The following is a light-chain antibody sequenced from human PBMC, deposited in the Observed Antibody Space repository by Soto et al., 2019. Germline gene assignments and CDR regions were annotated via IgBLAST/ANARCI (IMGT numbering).Light chain of an antibody. CDR3: QSYDSSLSGYV. CDR2: GNS. Sequence: QSVLTQPPSVSGAPGQRVTISCTGSSSNIGAGYEVHWYQPHPGTAPKVLIYGNSNRPSGVPDRFSGSKSGTSASLAITGLQAEDEADYYCQSYDSSLSGYVFGTGTKLTVL. CDR1: SSNIGAGYE. J-gene: IGLJ1*01. V-gene: IGLV1-40*01.